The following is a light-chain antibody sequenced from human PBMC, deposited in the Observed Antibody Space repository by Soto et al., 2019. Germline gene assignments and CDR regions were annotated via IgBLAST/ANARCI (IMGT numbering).Light chain of an antibody. J-gene: IGLJ3*02. CDR2: EVS. Sequence: QSVLTQPPSASGSPGQSVTISCTGTSSDIGGYNYVSWYQQHPGKAPKLIIYEVSKRPSGVPDRFSGSKSGNTASLTVSGLQAEEEAYYYCTSYAGSNNLVFAGGTKLTVL. CDR1: SSDIGGYNY. CDR3: TSYAGSNNLV. V-gene: IGLV2-8*01.